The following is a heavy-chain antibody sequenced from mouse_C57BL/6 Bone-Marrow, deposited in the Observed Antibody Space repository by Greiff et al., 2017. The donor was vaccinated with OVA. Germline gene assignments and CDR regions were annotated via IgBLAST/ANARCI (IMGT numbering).Heavy chain of an antibody. Sequence: EVKLMESGGGLVQPGGSLSLSCAASGFTFTDYYMSWVRQPPGKALEWLGFIRHKANGYTTEYSSSVKGRFTISRDNSQSILYLQMNALRAEDSATYYCARYYYGSSYVDYWGQGTTLTVSS. J-gene: IGHJ2*01. D-gene: IGHD1-1*01. CDR2: IRHKANGYTT. V-gene: IGHV7-3*01. CDR3: ARYYYGSSYVDY. CDR1: GFTFTDYY.